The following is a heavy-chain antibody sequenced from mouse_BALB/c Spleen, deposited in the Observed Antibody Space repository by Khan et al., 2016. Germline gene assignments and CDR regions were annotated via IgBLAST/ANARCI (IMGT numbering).Heavy chain of an antibody. Sequence: VQLQQSGAELVKPGASVKLSCTASGFNIKDTYMHWVKQRPEQGLEWIGRIDPANGNTKYDPKFQGKATITADTSSNTAYLQLSSLTSEDTGVYYLAYTVVADFDYWGQGTTLTVSS. CDR3: AYTVVADFDY. CDR1: GFNIKDTY. V-gene: IGHV14-3*02. J-gene: IGHJ2*01. CDR2: IDPANGNT. D-gene: IGHD1-1*01.